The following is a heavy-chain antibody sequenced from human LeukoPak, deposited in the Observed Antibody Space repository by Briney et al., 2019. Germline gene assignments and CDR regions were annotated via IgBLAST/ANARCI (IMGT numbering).Heavy chain of an antibody. CDR2: IFYRGNS. D-gene: IGHD2-2*01. Sequence: SQTLSLTCSVSGGSISSGGSYWSWIRQHPGKGLEWIGYIFYRGNSYYNPSLKSRVTISTDTSKSQFSLRLSSVTAADTAVYYCARASGCPSSSCYSGYFDCWGQGTLATVSS. CDR1: GGSISSGGSY. V-gene: IGHV4-31*03. CDR3: ARASGCPSSSCYSGYFDC. J-gene: IGHJ4*02.